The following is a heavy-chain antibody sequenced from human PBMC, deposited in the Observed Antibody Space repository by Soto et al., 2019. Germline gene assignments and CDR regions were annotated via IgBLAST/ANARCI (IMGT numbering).Heavy chain of an antibody. CDR2: INHSGST. V-gene: IGHV4-34*01. Sequence: SETLSLTCAVYGGSFSGYYWSWIRQPPGKGLEWIGEINHSGSTNYNPSLKSRVTISVDTSKNQFSLKLSSVTAADTAVYYCARLGGYCSGTSTSCYGFYGMDVWGQGTTVTVSS. D-gene: IGHD2-2*01. CDR1: GGSFSGYY. CDR3: ARLGGYCSGTSTSCYGFYGMDV. J-gene: IGHJ6*02.